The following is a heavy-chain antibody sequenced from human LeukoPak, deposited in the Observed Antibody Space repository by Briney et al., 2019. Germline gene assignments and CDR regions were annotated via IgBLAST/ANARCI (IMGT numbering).Heavy chain of an antibody. CDR3: VGLGTNYYGLR. V-gene: IGHV3-33*08. CDR1: GFKFSSYG. Sequence: GGSLRLSCAASGFKFSSYGMHWVRQAPGKGLEWVAVIWYDGSNRYYADSVKGRFTISRDNSKNTLYLEMNSLRAEDTAVYYCVGLGTNYYGLRWGQGTLVTVSS. CDR2: IWYDGSNR. J-gene: IGHJ4*02. D-gene: IGHD3-10*01.